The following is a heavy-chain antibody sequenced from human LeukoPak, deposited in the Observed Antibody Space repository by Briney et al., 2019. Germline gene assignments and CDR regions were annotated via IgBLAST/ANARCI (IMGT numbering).Heavy chain of an antibody. V-gene: IGHV3-23*01. Sequence: GGSLRLSCAASGFTFSSYAMSWVRQAPGKGLEWVSAISGSGGSTYYADSVKGRFTISRDNSKNTLYLQMNSLRAEDTAVYYCAKDLFRGSDPDYDFWSGRKGSFDYWGQGTLVTVSS. CDR3: AKDLFRGSDPDYDFWSGRKGSFDY. J-gene: IGHJ4*02. CDR2: ISGSGGST. CDR1: GFTFSSYA. D-gene: IGHD3-3*01.